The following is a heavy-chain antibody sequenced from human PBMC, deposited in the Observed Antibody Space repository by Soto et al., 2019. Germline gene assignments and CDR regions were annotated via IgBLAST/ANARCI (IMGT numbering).Heavy chain of an antibody. Sequence: SETLSLTCTVSGGSVSISSSTYYWGWIRQPPEKGLEWIGSISYNGRTYYTPSLKSRVTISVDTSKNQFSLKLNSVTAADTAMYYCARHKTEYGMDVCGQGTTVTVSS. J-gene: IGHJ6*02. CDR2: ISYNGRT. V-gene: IGHV4-39*01. CDR1: GGSVSISSSTYY. CDR3: ARHKTEYGMDV.